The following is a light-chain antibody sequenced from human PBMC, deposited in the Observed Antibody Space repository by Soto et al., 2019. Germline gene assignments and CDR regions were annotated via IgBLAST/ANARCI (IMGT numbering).Light chain of an antibody. Sequence: IQMTQSPSSLSASVGDRVTITCRASQGISNHLAWYHQKPGQLPKLLIYAASILQSGVPSRFSGSGSGTDFTLTISSLQPEDVGIYYCQKFTSAPFTFGGGTKVDIK. CDR2: AAS. CDR1: QGISNH. CDR3: QKFTSAPFT. V-gene: IGKV1-27*01. J-gene: IGKJ4*02.